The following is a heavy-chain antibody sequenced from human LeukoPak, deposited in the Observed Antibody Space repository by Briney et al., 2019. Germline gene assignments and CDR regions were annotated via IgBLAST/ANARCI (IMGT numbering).Heavy chain of an antibody. J-gene: IGHJ5*02. CDR2: TYYRSKWYN. CDR3: ARGQSVAATTGYWFDP. V-gene: IGHV6-1*01. Sequence: SQTLSLTFAISGDSVSINSAAWNWIRQSPSRGLEWLGRTYYRSKWYNDYAVSVKSRITINPDTSKNQFSLQLNSVTPEDTAVYYCARGQSVAATTGYWFDPWGQGTLVTVSS. CDR1: GDSVSINSAA. D-gene: IGHD2-15*01.